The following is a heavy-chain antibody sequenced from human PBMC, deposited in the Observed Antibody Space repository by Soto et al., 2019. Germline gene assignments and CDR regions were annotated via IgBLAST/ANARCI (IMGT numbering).Heavy chain of an antibody. CDR1: GGSISSYY. J-gene: IGHJ1*01. D-gene: IGHD6-19*01. V-gene: IGHV4-59*01. CDR3: ARGGVAGTEYFQH. CDR2: IYYSGST. Sequence: SETLSLTCTVSGGSISSYYWSWIRQPPGKGLEWIGYIYYSGSTNYNPSLKSRVTISVDTSKNQFSLKLSSVTAADTAVYYCARGGVAGTEYFQHWGQGTLVTVSS.